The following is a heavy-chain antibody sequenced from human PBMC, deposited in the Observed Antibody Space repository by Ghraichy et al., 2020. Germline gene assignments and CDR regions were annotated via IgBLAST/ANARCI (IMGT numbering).Heavy chain of an antibody. CDR1: CYSISSGYY. CDR3: AILGEGRVELELRTFDY. D-gene: IGHD1-7*01. Sequence: SETLSLTCAVSCYSISSGYYWGWIRQPPGNGLEWIGSIFHTGSTYYNSSLKSRLTLSVDTSKNQFSLKLSSVTAADTAVYYCAILGEGRVELELRTFDYWGQGTLVTVSS. V-gene: IGHV4-38-2*01. CDR2: IFHTGST. J-gene: IGHJ4*02.